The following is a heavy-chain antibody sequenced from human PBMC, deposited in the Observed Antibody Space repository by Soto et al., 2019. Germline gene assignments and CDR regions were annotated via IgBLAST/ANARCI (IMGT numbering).Heavy chain of an antibody. Sequence: PGGSLRLSCAASGFTFSSYGMHWVRRAPGKGLEWVAVIWYDGSNKYYADSVKGRFTISRDNSKNTLYLQMNSLRAEDTAVYYCARGYCSGGSCYFGFYGMDVWGQGTTVTVSS. CDR2: IWYDGSNK. CDR1: GFTFSSYG. J-gene: IGHJ6*02. CDR3: ARGYCSGGSCYFGFYGMDV. D-gene: IGHD2-15*01. V-gene: IGHV3-33*01.